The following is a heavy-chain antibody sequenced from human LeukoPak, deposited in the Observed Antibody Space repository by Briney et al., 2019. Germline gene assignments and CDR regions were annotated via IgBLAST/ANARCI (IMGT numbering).Heavy chain of an antibody. CDR1: GFTFSRYW. V-gene: IGHV3-7*01. J-gene: IGHJ2*01. CDR3: ASPLRLVVDV. D-gene: IGHD2-2*01. Sequence: PGGSLRLSCAASGFTFSRYWMTWVRQAPGKGLEGVANINQDGSEKYYVDSVKGRFTISRDNAKNLLYLQMNSLRGEDTGVYYCASPLRLVVDVWGRGTLVTVSS. CDR2: INQDGSEK.